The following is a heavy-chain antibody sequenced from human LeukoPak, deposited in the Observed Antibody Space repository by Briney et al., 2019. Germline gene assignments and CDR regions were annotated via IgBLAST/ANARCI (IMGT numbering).Heavy chain of an antibody. CDR2: IKQDESEK. D-gene: IGHD1-26*01. J-gene: IGHJ4*02. V-gene: IGHV3-7*01. Sequence: GGSLRLSCIASGCTFSSYWMAWVRQAPGKGLEWVANIKQDESEKNYVDSVKGRFTICRDNDKNSLFLQMNSLRVEDTAVYYCARDVAGSLDYWGQGTLVTVFS. CDR3: ARDVAGSLDY. CDR1: GCTFSSYW.